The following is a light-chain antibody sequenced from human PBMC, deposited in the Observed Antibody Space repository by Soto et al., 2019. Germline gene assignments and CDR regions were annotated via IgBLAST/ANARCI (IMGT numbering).Light chain of an antibody. J-gene: IGKJ1*01. CDR1: QSISEY. Sequence: DIQMTHSPSSLSASVGDAVTLTSRASQSISEYLNWYQQKPGKAPRLLIYAASNLDNGVPSRFSGSGSGTTFTLTTRSLQPEDFATYYCRQSYSFPRTFGQGTKVDIK. V-gene: IGKV1-39*01. CDR3: RQSYSFPRT. CDR2: AAS.